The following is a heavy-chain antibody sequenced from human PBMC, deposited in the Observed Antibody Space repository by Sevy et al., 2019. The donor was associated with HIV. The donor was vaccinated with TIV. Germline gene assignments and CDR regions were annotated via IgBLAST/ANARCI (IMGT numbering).Heavy chain of an antibody. J-gene: IGHJ4*02. V-gene: IGHV1-24*01. CDR3: ATTKDYYESSGCPFDY. D-gene: IGHD3-22*01. CDR1: GYSLTGLS. CDR2: FDPEDGER. Sequence: ASVKVSCKVSGYSLTGLSMHWVRQAPGKGLEWMGTFDPEDGERIYAQKLEGRVTMTEDTSADTAYMELNSLRFEDTAVYYCATTKDYYESSGCPFDYWGQRTLVTVSS.